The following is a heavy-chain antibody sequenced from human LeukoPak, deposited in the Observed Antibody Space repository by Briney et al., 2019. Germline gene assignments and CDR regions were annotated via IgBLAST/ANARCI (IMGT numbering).Heavy chain of an antibody. Sequence: GGSLRLSCAASGVTLSSFAMSWARQAPGKGLGWVSAISGSGGSTYYADSVKGRFTISRDNSKNTLYLQMNSLRAEDTAVYYCAKSSSYYYDSSGYFQSPSSFDYWGQGTLVTVSS. CDR1: GVTLSSFA. CDR3: AKSSSYYYDSSGYFQSPSSFDY. J-gene: IGHJ4*02. V-gene: IGHV3-23*01. CDR2: ISGSGGST. D-gene: IGHD3-22*01.